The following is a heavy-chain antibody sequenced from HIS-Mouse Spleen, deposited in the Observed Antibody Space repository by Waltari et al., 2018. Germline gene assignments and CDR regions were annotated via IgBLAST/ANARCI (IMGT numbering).Heavy chain of an antibody. D-gene: IGHD4-17*01. J-gene: IGHJ5*02. V-gene: IGHV4-39*07. CDR1: GGSISSSSYY. CDR3: ARDYGDNWFDP. Sequence: QLQLQESGPGLVKPSETLSLTCTVSGGSISSSSYYWGWIRQPPGKGLEWIGSIYYSGSTYYNPSLKSRVTISVDPSKNQFSLKLSSVTAADTAVYYCARDYGDNWFDPWGQGTLVTVSS. CDR2: IYYSGST.